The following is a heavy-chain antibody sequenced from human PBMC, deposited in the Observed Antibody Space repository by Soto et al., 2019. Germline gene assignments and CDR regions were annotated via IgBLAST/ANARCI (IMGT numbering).Heavy chain of an antibody. Sequence: GASVKVSCKASGYTSTSYAMHWVRQAPGQRLEWMGWINAGNGNTKYSQKFQGRVTITRDTSASTAYMELSSLRSEDTAVYYCARESLWFGEFKTNWFDPWGQGTLVTVSS. CDR2: INAGNGNT. J-gene: IGHJ5*02. CDR1: GYTSTSYA. V-gene: IGHV1-3*01. CDR3: ARESLWFGEFKTNWFDP. D-gene: IGHD3-10*01.